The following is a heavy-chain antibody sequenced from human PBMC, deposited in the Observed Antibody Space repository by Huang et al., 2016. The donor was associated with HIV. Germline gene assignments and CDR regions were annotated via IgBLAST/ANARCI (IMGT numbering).Heavy chain of an antibody. D-gene: IGHD2-2*01. V-gene: IGHV1-69*13. CDR3: ARAPENTYLDS. CDR1: GSPFRSYA. J-gene: IGHJ4*02. Sequence: QVQVVQSGAEVKKPGSSVKVSCKVSGSPFRSYAVSWGRQAPGQGLEWMGAIIPMIGSANYAQQFQGRVSIIADESTSTAYMELSNLNSEDTAVYYCARAPENTYLDSWGQGTLVTVSS. CDR2: IIPMIGSA.